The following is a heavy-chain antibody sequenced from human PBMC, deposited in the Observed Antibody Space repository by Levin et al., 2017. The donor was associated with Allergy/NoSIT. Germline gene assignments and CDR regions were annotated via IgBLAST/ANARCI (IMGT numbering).Heavy chain of an antibody. CDR1: GFTFSSYS. CDR2: ISSSSSYI. CDR3: ARDSQQLLTDY. Sequence: LSLTCAASGFTFSSYSMNWVRQAPGKGLEWVSSISSSSSYIYYADSVKGRFTISRDNAKNSLYLQMNSLRAEDTAVYYCARDSQQLLTDYWGQGTLVTVSS. V-gene: IGHV3-21*01. J-gene: IGHJ4*02. D-gene: IGHD6-13*01.